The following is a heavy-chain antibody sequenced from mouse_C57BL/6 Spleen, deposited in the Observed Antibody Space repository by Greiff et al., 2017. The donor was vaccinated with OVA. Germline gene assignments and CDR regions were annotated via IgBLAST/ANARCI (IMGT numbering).Heavy chain of an antibody. D-gene: IGHD1-1*01. Sequence: EVNVVESGGGLVQPGGSLSLSCAASGFTFTDYYMSWVRQPPGKALEWLGFISNKANGYTTEYSASVKGRFTISRANSQSILYLQMNALRAEDSATYYCARYNYGSSYFDYWGQGTTLTVSS. V-gene: IGHV7-3*01. CDR1: GFTFTDYY. CDR3: ARYNYGSSYFDY. J-gene: IGHJ2*01. CDR2: ISNKANGYTT.